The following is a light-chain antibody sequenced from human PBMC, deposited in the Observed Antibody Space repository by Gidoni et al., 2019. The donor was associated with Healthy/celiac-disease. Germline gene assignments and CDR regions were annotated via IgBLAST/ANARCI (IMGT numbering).Light chain of an antibody. Sequence: DIQMTQSPSSLSASVGDRVTITCQASQDISNYLNWYQQKPGKAPKLLIYDASNLETGVPSRFSGSGSGTDFTFTISSLQPEDIATYYCQQYDNLPFNFXQGTRLEIK. V-gene: IGKV1-33*01. CDR2: DAS. CDR1: QDISNY. J-gene: IGKJ5*01. CDR3: QQYDNLPFN.